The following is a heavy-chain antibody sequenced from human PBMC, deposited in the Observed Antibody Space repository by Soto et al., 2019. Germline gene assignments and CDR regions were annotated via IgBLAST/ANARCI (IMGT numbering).Heavy chain of an antibody. J-gene: IGHJ4*02. CDR1: GDSIISYS. CDR2: IYYSETT. CDR3: ARDSGPGFDY. V-gene: IGHV4-59*01. Sequence: PSETLSLTCTVSGDSIISYSWSWIRQPPGKGLEWIGYIYYSETTNYNPSLKSRVTISADTSKNQFSLKVSSVTAADTAVYYCARDSGPGFDYWGQGTLVTVSS.